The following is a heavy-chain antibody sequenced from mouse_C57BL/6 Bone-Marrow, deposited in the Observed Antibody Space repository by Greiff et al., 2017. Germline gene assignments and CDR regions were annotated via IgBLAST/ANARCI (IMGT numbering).Heavy chain of an antibody. Sequence: QVQLQQPGAELVRPGASVKLSCKASGYTFTSYWMPWVKQRPGQGLEWIGAIDPASSCTNYNEKFKGKATLTVDTSSSTAYMQLSSLTSEDSAVYYCAKGGWVGRAGFAYWGQGTLVTVSA. D-gene: IGHD3-3*01. J-gene: IGHJ3*01. CDR1: GYTFTSYW. V-gene: IGHV1-55*01. CDR2: IDPASSCT. CDR3: AKGGWVGRAGFAY.